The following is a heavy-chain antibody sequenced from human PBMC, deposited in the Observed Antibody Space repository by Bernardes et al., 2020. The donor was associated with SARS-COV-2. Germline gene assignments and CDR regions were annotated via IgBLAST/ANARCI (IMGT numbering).Heavy chain of an antibody. D-gene: IGHD1-7*01. CDR2: IYYSGTV. CDR1: GVSMPRSSYY. CDR3: ASSPYNWNYHFDY. Sequence: ETLSLTCTVSGVSMPRSSYYWGWIRQPPGKGLEWIGTIYYSGTVYYSPSLKSRISLSVDPSRNQFSLRLKSVTAADTAVYYCASSPYNWNYHFDYWGRGTLAAVTS. V-gene: IGHV4-39*01. J-gene: IGHJ4*02.